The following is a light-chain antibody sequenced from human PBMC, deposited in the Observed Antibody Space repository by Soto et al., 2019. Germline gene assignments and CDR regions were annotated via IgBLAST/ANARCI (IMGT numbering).Light chain of an antibody. Sequence: QSALTQPASVSGSPGQSITISCTGTSSDVGNYNYVSWYQQYPGKAPKLMIYDVSNRPSGVSSRFSGSKSGNTASLTISGLQAEDEAYYHWISYTRSSTIVVFGGGTKLTVL. CDR1: SSDVGNYNY. J-gene: IGLJ2*01. CDR2: DVS. V-gene: IGLV2-14*03. CDR3: ISYTRSSTIVV.